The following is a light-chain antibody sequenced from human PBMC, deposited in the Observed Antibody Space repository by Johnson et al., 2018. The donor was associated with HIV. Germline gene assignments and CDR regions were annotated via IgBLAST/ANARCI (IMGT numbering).Light chain of an antibody. CDR1: SSSIGSNY. J-gene: IGLJ1*01. CDR2: ENN. V-gene: IGLV1-51*02. CDR3: GTWHILTIFFV. Sequence: QSALTQPPSVSAAPGQKVSISCSGNSSSIGSNYVSWYQQLPGAAPKLLIFENNKRPSGIPDRFSGSKSGASATLVITGLQTGDEADYYCGTWHILTIFFVLGTGTRGSVL.